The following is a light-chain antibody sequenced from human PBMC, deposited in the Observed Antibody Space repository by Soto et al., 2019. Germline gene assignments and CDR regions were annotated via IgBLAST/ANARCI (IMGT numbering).Light chain of an antibody. J-gene: IGKJ4*01. Sequence: VVMTQSPRTLSLSPGERATLSCRASQTIKNNYVGWYQQKPGQAHTLLIYGASARATGVPDRFSGSGSGTDFTLIINRLEPEDFAVYYCQQHGTSITFGGGTKLESK. CDR3: QQHGTSIT. CDR2: GAS. CDR1: QTIKNNY. V-gene: IGKV3-20*01.